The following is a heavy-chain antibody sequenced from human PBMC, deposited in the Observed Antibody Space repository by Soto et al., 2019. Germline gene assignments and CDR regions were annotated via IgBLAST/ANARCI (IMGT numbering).Heavy chain of an antibody. J-gene: IGHJ6*02. CDR2: ISYDGSKK. CDR1: GFAFSDYG. CDR3: AKAYYDLWTGYLSSYYYGMDV. V-gene: IGHV3-30*18. Sequence: GGSLRLSCAASGFAFSDYGMHWVRQAPGKGLEWVAVISYDGSKKYHGESVKGRFTVSRDDSKKMLYLQMNSLRAEDTAVYYCAKAYYDLWTGYLSSYYYGMDVWGQGTTVTVSS. D-gene: IGHD3-3*01.